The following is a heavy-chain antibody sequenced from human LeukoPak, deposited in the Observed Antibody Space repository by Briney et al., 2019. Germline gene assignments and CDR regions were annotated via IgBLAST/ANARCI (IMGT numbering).Heavy chain of an antibody. J-gene: IGHJ5*02. CDR2: ISSSSSYT. V-gene: IGHV3-11*06. Sequence: PGGSLRLSCAASGFTFSDYYMSWIRQAPGKGLEWVSYISSSSSYTNYADSVKGRFTISRDNAKNSLYLQMNSLRAEDTAVYYCAGPLGTGAFGELSWGQGTLVTVSS. CDR1: GFTFSDYY. CDR3: AGPLGTGAFGELS. D-gene: IGHD3-10*01.